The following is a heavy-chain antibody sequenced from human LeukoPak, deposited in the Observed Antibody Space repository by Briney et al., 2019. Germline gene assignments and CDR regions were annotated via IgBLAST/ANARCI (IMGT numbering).Heavy chain of an antibody. CDR2: IYYSGST. CDR3: ASTEGWSSSWYPTIDY. D-gene: IGHD6-13*01. V-gene: IGHV4-59*01. J-gene: IGHJ4*02. Sequence: PSETLSLTCTVPGGSISSYYWSWIRQPPGKGLEWIGYIYYSGSTNYNPSLKSRVTISVDTSKNQFSLKLSSVTAADTAVYYCASTEGWSSSWYPTIDYWGQGTLVTVSS. CDR1: GGSISSYY.